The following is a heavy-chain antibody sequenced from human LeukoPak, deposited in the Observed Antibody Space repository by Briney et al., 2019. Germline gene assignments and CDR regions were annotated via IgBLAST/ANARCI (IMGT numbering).Heavy chain of an antibody. Sequence: GGSLRLSCAASGFTFGSYAMSWVRQAPGKGLEWVSFISPGGDRTSNADSAEGRFTISRDNPRNTLYLQMNSLRGEDTAIYYCAIMHGYYDGSGYWVQWGQGTLVTVSS. J-gene: IGHJ4*02. D-gene: IGHD3-22*01. CDR3: AIMHGYYDGSGYWVQ. CDR1: GFTFGSYA. V-gene: IGHV3-23*01. CDR2: ISPGGDRT.